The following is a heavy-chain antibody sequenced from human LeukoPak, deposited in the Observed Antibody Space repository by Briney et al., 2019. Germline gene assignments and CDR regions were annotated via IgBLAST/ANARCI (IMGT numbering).Heavy chain of an antibody. CDR2: ISSSGSTI. D-gene: IGHD2-2*01. Sequence: GGSLRLSCAASGFTFSSYEMNWVRQAPGKGLEWVSYISSSGSTIYYADSVKGRFTISRDNSKNTVYLHMNSLRAEDTAVYYCVKHSAPVLSAARPDYWGQGTLVTVSS. CDR1: GFTFSSYE. CDR3: VKHSAPVLSAARPDY. J-gene: IGHJ4*02. V-gene: IGHV3-48*03.